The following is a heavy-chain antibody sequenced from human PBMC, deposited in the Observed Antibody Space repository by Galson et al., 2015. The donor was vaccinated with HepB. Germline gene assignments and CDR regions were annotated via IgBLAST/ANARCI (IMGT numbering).Heavy chain of an antibody. CDR3: AKGHSMAARRNYFDY. CDR1: GFIFNSYA. Sequence: SLRLSCAASGFIFNSYAMSWVRQAPGKGLEWVSGISGSGDSTYFADSVKGRFTISRDNSKNTLYLQMTSLRAEDTAVYYCAKGHSMAARRNYFDYWGQGTLVTVSS. V-gene: IGHV3-23*01. D-gene: IGHD6-6*01. CDR2: ISGSGDST. J-gene: IGHJ4*02.